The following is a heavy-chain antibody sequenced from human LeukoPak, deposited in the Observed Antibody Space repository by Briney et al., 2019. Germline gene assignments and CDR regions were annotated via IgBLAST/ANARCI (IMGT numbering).Heavy chain of an antibody. Sequence: GGSLRLSCAASGFTFSSYAMSWVRQAPGEGLEWVSAISGSGGSTYYADSVKGRFTISRDNSKNTLYLQMNSLRAEDTAVYYCAKGSVEDYYYYGMDVWGKGTTVTVSS. D-gene: IGHD6-25*01. J-gene: IGHJ6*04. CDR3: AKGSVEDYYYYGMDV. CDR2: ISGSGGST. CDR1: GFTFSSYA. V-gene: IGHV3-23*01.